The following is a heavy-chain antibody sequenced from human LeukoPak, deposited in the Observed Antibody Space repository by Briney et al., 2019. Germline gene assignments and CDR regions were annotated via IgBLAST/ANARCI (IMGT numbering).Heavy chain of an antibody. CDR1: EYGFTNYY. J-gene: IGHJ6*02. V-gene: IGHV1-46*01. CDR3: ARDPLGYSSGWYEYYYYGMDV. CDR2: IQFSGGTT. Sequence: ASVKVSCKASEYGFTNYYIHWVRQAPGQGLEWMGAIQFSGGTTTYAQKFQGRVTMTRDTSTNTVYMELNSLRSDDTAVYYCARDPLGYSSGWYEYYYYGMDVWGQGTTVTVSS. D-gene: IGHD6-19*01.